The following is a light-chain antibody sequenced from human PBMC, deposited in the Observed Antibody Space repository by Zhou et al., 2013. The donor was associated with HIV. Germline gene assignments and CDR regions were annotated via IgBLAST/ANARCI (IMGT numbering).Light chain of an antibody. CDR1: QSVSSN. CDR3: QQYNYWPPLT. CDR2: GAS. Sequence: DIVMTQSPATLSVSPGERATLSCRASQSVSSNLAWYQQRPGQAPRLLIYGASTRATAIPVRFGGSGSGTEFTLTIDSLQSEDFAVYYCQQYNYWPPLTFGGGPRWRS. J-gene: IGKJ4*01. V-gene: IGKV3-15*01.